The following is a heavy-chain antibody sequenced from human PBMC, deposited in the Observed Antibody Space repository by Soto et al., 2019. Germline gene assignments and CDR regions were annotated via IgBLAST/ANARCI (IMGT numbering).Heavy chain of an antibody. CDR2: IIPILGIA. D-gene: IGHD6-19*01. Sequence: SVKVSCKASGGTFSSYTISWVRQAPGQGLEWMGRIIPILGIANYAQKFQGRVTITADKSTSTAYMELSSLRSEDTAMYYCARVNGGWLNWFDPWGQGTLVTVSS. CDR3: ARVNGGWLNWFDP. J-gene: IGHJ5*02. CDR1: GGTFSSYT. V-gene: IGHV1-69*02.